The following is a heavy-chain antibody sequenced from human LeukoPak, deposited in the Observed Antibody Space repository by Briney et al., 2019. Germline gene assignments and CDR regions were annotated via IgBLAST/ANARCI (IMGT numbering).Heavy chain of an antibody. D-gene: IGHD6-13*01. V-gene: IGHV1-69*01. CDR3: AREYSSSSDRDAFDI. CDR2: IIPIFGTA. J-gene: IGHJ3*02. CDR1: GGTFSSYA. Sequence: SVKVSCKASGGTFSSYAISWVRQAPGQGLEWMGGIIPIFGTANYAQKFQGRVTITADESTSTAYMELSSLRAEDTAVYYCAREYSSSSDRDAFDIWGQGTMVTVSS.